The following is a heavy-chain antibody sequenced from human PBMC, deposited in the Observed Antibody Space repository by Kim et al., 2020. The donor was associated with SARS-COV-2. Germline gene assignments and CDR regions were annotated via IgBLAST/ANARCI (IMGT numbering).Heavy chain of an antibody. V-gene: IGHV4-34*01. CDR3: ARVHLAAGTTRPYHYYYYGMDL. CDR1: RGSFSGFY. D-gene: IGHD1-1*01. J-gene: IGHJ6*02. Sequence: SETLSLTCAVYRGSFSGFYWSWIRQPPGKGLEWIGEINYSGRTNYNPSLESRVTISADTSKNKFSLNLTSVTAADTAVYYCARVHLAAGTTRPYHYYYYGMDLWGQGTTVTVSS. CDR2: INYSGRT.